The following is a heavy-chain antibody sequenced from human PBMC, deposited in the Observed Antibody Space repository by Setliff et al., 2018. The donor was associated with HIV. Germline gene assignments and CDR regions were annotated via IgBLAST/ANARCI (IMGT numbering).Heavy chain of an antibody. J-gene: IGHJ3*02. Sequence: SVKVSCKASGGTFSSYAISWVRQAPGQGLEWMGGIIPILGIANYAQKFQGRVTITTDESTSTAYMELSSLRSEDTAVYYCARDRDWYGSGSYAFDIWGQGTMVTVSS. CDR3: ARDRDWYGSGSYAFDI. V-gene: IGHV1-69*10. CDR1: GGTFSSYA. D-gene: IGHD3-10*01. CDR2: IIPILGIA.